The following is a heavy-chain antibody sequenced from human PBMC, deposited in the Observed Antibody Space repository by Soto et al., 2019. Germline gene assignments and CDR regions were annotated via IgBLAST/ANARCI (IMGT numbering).Heavy chain of an antibody. CDR1: GYTFTSYA. J-gene: IGHJ3*02. CDR3: AREEYSSSFLGAFDI. D-gene: IGHD6-6*01. V-gene: IGHV1-3*01. Sequence: QVQLVQSGAEVKKPGASVKVSYKASGYTFTSYAMHWVRQAPGQRLEWMGWINAGNGNTKYSQKFQGRVTITRDTSASTAYMELSSLRSEDTAVYYCAREEYSSSFLGAFDIWGQGTMVTVSS. CDR2: INAGNGNT.